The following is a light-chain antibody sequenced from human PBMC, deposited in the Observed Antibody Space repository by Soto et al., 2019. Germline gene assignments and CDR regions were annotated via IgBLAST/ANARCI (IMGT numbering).Light chain of an antibody. J-gene: IGLJ1*01. CDR3: TSYTCSSDLYV. CDR2: DVS. CDR1: SSDFGAYNY. Sequence: QSVLTQPASVSGSPGQSITVSCTGTSSDFGAYNYVSWYQQHPGEAPKLMIYDVSNRPSGVSNRFSGSKSGNTASLTISGLQAEDEADYYCTSYTCSSDLYVFGTGTKVTVL. V-gene: IGLV2-14*03.